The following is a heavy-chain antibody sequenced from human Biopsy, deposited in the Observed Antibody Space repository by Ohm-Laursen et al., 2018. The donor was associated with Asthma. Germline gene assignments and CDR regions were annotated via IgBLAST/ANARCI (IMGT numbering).Heavy chain of an antibody. D-gene: IGHD3-10*01. CDR1: GYTFNSAG. Sequence: SAVKVSCKTSGYTFNSAGITWVRQAPGQGLEWMGWISVYNGNTKVAQKLQDRVTMITDTSTGTAYMELRSLRSDDTAVYFCARAVDYSHYYGIDVWGQGTTVTVS. CDR2: ISVYNGNT. V-gene: IGHV1-18*01. J-gene: IGHJ6*02. CDR3: ARAVDYSHYYGIDV.